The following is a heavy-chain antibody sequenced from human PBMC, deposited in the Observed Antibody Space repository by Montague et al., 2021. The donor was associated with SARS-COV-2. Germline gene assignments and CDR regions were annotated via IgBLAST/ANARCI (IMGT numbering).Heavy chain of an antibody. V-gene: IGHV4-31*03. CDR3: ARVHFVSSGWYPDAFDI. J-gene: IGHJ3*02. CDR2: IYYSGST. D-gene: IGHD6-19*01. Sequence: TLSLTCTVSGGSINSGGCYWSWIRQHPGKGLEWIGYIYYSGSTYYNPSLKSRLTISVDTSKNQFSLKLSSVTAADTAVYYCARVHFVSSGWYPDAFDIGGQGKRVTVSS. CDR1: GGSINSGGCY.